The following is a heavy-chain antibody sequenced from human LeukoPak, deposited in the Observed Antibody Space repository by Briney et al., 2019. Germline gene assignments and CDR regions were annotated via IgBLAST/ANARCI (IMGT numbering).Heavy chain of an antibody. CDR3: ARARRVVPALFGMDV. V-gene: IGHV4-30-2*01. CDR1: GGSISSGGYS. J-gene: IGHJ6*02. CDR2: IYHSGST. Sequence: SQTLSLTCAVSGGSISSGGYSWSWIRQPPGKGLEWIGYIYHSGSTYYNPSLKSRVTISVDRSKNQFSLKLSSVTAADTAVYYCARARRVVPALFGMDVWGQGTTVTVSS. D-gene: IGHD2-2*01.